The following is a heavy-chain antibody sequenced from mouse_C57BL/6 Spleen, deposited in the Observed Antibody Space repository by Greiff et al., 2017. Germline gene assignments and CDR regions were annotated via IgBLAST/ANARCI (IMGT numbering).Heavy chain of an antibody. CDR2: ITPNNGGT. V-gene: IGHV1-18*01. CDR1: GYTFTDYN. D-gene: IGHD1-1*01. J-gene: IGHJ1*03. Sequence: VQLQQSGPGLVKPGASVKIPCQASGYTFTDYNMDWVKQSHGKSLEWIGDITPNNGGTIYNQKFKGKATLTVDQSSSTAYMELRSLTSEDTAVYYCARTDYDGSYWDFDVWGTGTTVTVSS. CDR3: ARTDYDGSYWDFDV.